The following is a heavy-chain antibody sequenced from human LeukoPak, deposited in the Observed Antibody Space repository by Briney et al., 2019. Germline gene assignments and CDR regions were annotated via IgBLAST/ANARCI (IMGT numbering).Heavy chain of an antibody. V-gene: IGHV3-33*01. CDR3: ARDRGIAARPGYYYYYMDV. J-gene: IGHJ6*03. D-gene: IGHD6-6*01. Sequence: GGSLRLSCAASGFTLSSYGMHWVRQAPGKGLEWVAVIWYDGSNKYYADSVKGRFTISRDNSKNTLYLQMNSLRAEDTAEYYCARDRGIAARPGYYYYYMDVWGKGTTVTVSS. CDR2: IWYDGSNK. CDR1: GFTLSSYG.